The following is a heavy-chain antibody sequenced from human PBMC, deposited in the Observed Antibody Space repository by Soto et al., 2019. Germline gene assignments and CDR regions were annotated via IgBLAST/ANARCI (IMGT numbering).Heavy chain of an antibody. J-gene: IGHJ4*02. D-gene: IGHD3-22*01. CDR1: GYTFTSYY. CDR2: INPSGGST. V-gene: IGHV1-46*01. Sequence: ASVKVSCKASGYTFTSYYMHWVRQAPGQGLEWMGIINPSGGSTSYAQKFQGRVTMTRDTSTSTVYMELSSLRSEDTAVYYCARDSRDYYDSSGYVYWGRGTLVTVSS. CDR3: ARDSRDYYDSSGYVY.